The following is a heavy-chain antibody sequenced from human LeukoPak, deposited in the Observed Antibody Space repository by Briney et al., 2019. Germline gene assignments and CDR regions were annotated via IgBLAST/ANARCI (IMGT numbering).Heavy chain of an antibody. J-gene: IGHJ4*02. CDR1: GGTFSSYA. V-gene: IGHV1-69*04. Sequence: SVKVSCKASGGTFSSYAISWVRQAPGQGLEWMGRIIPILGIANYAQKFQGRVTITADKSTSTAYMELSSLRSEDTAVYYCARGGPGGATDFWGQGTLVTVSS. D-gene: IGHD1-26*01. CDR3: ARGGPGGATDF. CDR2: IIPILGIA.